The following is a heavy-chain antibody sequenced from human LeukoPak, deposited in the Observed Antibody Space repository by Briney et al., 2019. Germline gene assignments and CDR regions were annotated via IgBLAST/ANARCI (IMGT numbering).Heavy chain of an antibody. V-gene: IGHV1-46*02. CDR1: GYTFNSYY. CDR2: INPSGGNT. CDR3: ARVVSSGWLGDWFDP. J-gene: IGHJ5*02. D-gene: IGHD6-19*01. Sequence: ASVKVSCKASGYTFNSYYMHWVRQAPGQGLEWMGVINPSGGNTYHAQKFRGRVTISVDTSKNQFSLKLSSVTAADTAVYYCARVVSSGWLGDWFDPWGQGTLVTVSS.